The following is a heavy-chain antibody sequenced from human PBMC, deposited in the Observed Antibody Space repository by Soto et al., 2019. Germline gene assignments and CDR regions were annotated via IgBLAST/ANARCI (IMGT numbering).Heavy chain of an antibody. J-gene: IGHJ6*02. V-gene: IGHV1-2*02. CDR2: INPNSGGT. Sequence: GASVKVSCTACGGIFSSDAINWVRQAPGQGLEWMGWINPNSGGTNYAQKFQGRVTMTRDTSISTAYMELSRLRSDDTAVYYCARLMEYSGYGIYYYYGMDVWGQGTTVTVSS. D-gene: IGHD5-12*01. CDR3: ARLMEYSGYGIYYYYGMDV. CDR1: GGIFSSDA.